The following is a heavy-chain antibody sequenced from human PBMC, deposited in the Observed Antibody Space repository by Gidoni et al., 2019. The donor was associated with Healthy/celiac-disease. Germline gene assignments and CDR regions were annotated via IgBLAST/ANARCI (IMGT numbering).Heavy chain of an antibody. V-gene: IGHV1-69*06. CDR1: GGTFSSYA. CDR3: ARALRGDYGDYGDPFDI. Sequence: QVQLVQSGAEVKKPGSSVKVSCKASGGTFSSYAISWVRQAPGQGLEWMGGIIPIFGTANYAQKFQGRVTITADKSTSTAYMELSSLRSEDTAVYYCARALRGDYGDYGDPFDIWGQGTMVTVSS. J-gene: IGHJ3*02. D-gene: IGHD4-17*01. CDR2: IIPIFGTA.